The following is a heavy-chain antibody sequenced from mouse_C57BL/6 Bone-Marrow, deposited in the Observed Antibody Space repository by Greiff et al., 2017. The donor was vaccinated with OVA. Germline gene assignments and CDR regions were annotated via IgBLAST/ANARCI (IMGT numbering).Heavy chain of an antibody. CDR3: ARRFLYYYAMDY. V-gene: IGHV5-6*01. CDR2: ISSGGSYT. J-gene: IGHJ4*01. CDR1: GFTFSSYG. D-gene: IGHD2-3*01. Sequence: VQLKESGGDLVKPGGSLKLSCAASGFTFSSYGMSWVRQTPDKRLEWVATISSGGSYTYYPDSVKGRFTISRDNAKNTLYLQMSSLKSEDTAMYYCARRFLYYYAMDYWGQGTSVTVSS.